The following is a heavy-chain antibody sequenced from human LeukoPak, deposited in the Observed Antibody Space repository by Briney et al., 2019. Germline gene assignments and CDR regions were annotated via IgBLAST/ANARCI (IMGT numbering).Heavy chain of an antibody. J-gene: IGHJ4*02. V-gene: IGHV4-4*02. Sequence: PSETLSLTCAVSGGSTTGINCWGGVPRPPGRGRRWMGEIYHSGSTNYNPSLKSRVTISVDKSKNQFSLKLSSVTAADTAVYYCAASSGWYDGYYFDYWGQGTLVTVSS. CDR1: GGSTTGINC. CDR3: AASSGWYDGYYFDY. D-gene: IGHD6-19*01. CDR2: IYHSGST.